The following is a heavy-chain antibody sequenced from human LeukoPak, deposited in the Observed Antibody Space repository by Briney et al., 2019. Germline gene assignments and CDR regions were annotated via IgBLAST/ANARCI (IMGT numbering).Heavy chain of an antibody. Sequence: GGSLRLSCAASGFTFSDYAMSWVRQAPEQGLEWVSTISHVGGTYYADSVRDRFTISRDDSKNMVYLQMDSLRAEDTAVYYCAKDREYDDSCDYNGWGQGTLVTVSS. CDR1: GFTFSDYA. V-gene: IGHV3-23*01. CDR2: ISHVGGT. CDR3: AKDREYDDSCDYNG. J-gene: IGHJ4*02. D-gene: IGHD3-22*01.